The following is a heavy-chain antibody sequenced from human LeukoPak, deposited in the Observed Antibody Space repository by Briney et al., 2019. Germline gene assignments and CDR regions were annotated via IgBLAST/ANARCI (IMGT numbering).Heavy chain of an antibody. CDR1: GDSIGSSSYY. Sequence: SETLSLTCTVSGDSIGSSSYYWAWIRQPPGKGLGWIGSIYYSGSTYYTPSLKSRVTISIETSKNKFSLKVSSVTAADTAVYYCARQTWIELWHFDYWGQGALVTV. CDR3: ARQTWIELWHFDY. CDR2: IYYSGST. D-gene: IGHD5-18*01. V-gene: IGHV4-39*01. J-gene: IGHJ4*02.